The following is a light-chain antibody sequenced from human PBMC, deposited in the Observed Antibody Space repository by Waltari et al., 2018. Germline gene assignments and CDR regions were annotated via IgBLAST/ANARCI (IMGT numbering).Light chain of an antibody. J-gene: IGKJ1*01. CDR1: QSVSRS. CDR2: GAS. Sequence: EIVLTPSPGTLSLSPGERATLSCRASQSVSRSLAWYQQKPGQAPRLLIYGASNRAAGSPDRFSGSGSGTDFSLTISRLEPEDFAVYYCQHYVRLPATFGQGTKVEIK. V-gene: IGKV3-20*01. CDR3: QHYVRLPAT.